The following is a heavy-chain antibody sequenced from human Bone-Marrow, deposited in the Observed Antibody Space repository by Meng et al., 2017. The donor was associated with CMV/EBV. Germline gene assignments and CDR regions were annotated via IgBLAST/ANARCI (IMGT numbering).Heavy chain of an antibody. Sequence: SQTPSHTCAIPGDSVSSNRAAWNWIRQSPSRGLEWLVRTYDRSKWYNDYAASAKSRITINPDTSKNQFSLQLNSVTPEETAVYYCARHVVVVAVSHYYSMNVWGQGTTVTVSS. J-gene: IGHJ6*02. CDR1: GDSVSSNRAA. D-gene: IGHD2-15*01. CDR3: ARHVVVVAVSHYYSMNV. V-gene: IGHV6-1*01. CDR2: TYDRSKWYN.